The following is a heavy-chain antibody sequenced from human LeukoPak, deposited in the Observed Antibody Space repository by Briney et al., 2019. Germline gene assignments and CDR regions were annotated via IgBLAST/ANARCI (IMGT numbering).Heavy chain of an antibody. D-gene: IGHD2/OR15-2a*01. J-gene: IGHJ3*02. CDR1: GYTFTSYD. CDR2: MNPNSGNT. CDR3: ARVLSPGAFDI. V-gene: IGHV1-8*03. Sequence: GASVKVSCKSSGYTFTSYDINWVRQATGQGLEWMGWMNPNSGNTGYAQKFQGRVTITRNTSVSTAYMELSSLRSEDTAVYYCARVLSPGAFDIWGQGTMVTVSS.